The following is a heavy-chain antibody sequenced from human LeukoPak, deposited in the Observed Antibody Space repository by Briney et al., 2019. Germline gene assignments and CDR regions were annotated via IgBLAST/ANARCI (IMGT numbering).Heavy chain of an antibody. CDR3: GSGYNYFDY. CDR1: GVSISSHY. J-gene: IGHJ4*02. V-gene: IGHV4-59*11. CDR2: IYYSGST. Sequence: PSETLSLTCTVSGVSISSHYWSWIRQPPGKGLEWIGNIYYSGSTNYNPSLKSRVTISVDASKNHFSLKLSSVTTADTAVYYCGSGYNYFDYWGQGTLVTVSS. D-gene: IGHD3-22*01.